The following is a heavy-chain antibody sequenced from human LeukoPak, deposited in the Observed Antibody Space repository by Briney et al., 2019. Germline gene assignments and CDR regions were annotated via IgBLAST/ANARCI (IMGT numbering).Heavy chain of an antibody. CDR2: IYYSGST. J-gene: IGHJ4*02. V-gene: IGHV4-39*01. D-gene: IGHD4-17*01. CDR3: ARGHTTVTPFDY. Sequence: SETLSLTCTVSGGSISSSSYYWGWIRQPPGKGLEWIGSIYYSGSTYYNPSLKSRVTISVDTSKNQFSLKLSSVTAADTAVYYCARGHTTVTPFDYWGQGTLVTVSS. CDR1: GGSISSSSYY.